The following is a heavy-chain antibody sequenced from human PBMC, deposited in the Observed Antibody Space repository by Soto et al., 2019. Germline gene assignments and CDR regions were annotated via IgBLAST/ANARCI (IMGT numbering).Heavy chain of an antibody. V-gene: IGHV4-39*01. CDR2: IYYSGST. CDR1: GGSISSSSYS. D-gene: IGHD5-18*01. CDR3: ACIFSGGYGYGFYYYGMDV. J-gene: IGHJ6*02. Sequence: PSETLSITCTVSGGSISSSSYSWGWIRKPTGKGREWIGSIYYSGSTYYNPSLKSRVTLSVDTSKNQFSLKLSSVTAADTAVYYCACIFSGGYGYGFYYYGMDVWGQGTTVT.